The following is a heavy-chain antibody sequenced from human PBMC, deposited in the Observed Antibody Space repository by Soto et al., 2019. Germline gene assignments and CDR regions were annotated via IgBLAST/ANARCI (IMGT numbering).Heavy chain of an antibody. CDR3: ARGGGYCSSTSCYDNWFDP. D-gene: IGHD2-2*01. V-gene: IGHV1-2*02. Sequence: ASVKVSCKASGYTFTGYYMYWVRQAPGQGLEWMGWINPNSGGTNYAQKFQGRVTMTRDTSISTAYMELSRLRSDDTAVYYCARGGGYCSSTSCYDNWFDPWGQGTLVTVSS. CDR2: INPNSGGT. CDR1: GYTFTGYY. J-gene: IGHJ5*02.